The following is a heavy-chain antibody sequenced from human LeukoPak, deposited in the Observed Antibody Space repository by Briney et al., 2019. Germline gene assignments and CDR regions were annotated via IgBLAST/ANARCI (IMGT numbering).Heavy chain of an antibody. J-gene: IGHJ6*04. D-gene: IGHD3-10*01. CDR1: GFTFSSYD. CDR2: ISNSGNTI. CDR3: ARSRSGTYYNADV. Sequence: GGSLRLSCAASGFTFSSYDMTWVRQAPGKGLEWVSYISNSGNTIYYADSVKGRFTISRDNSLFLQMNSLRAEDTAVYYCARSRSGTYYNADVWGKGTTVTISS. V-gene: IGHV3-48*03.